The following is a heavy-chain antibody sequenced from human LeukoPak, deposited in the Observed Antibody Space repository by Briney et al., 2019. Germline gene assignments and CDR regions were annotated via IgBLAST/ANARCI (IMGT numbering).Heavy chain of an antibody. Sequence: GGSLRLSCAASGFAVSSNYMNWVRQAPGRGLEWVSVIYSGGNTYYADSVKGRFTISRDNSKNTVCLQMNSLRAEDTAVYYCAREYYYDSSGPFDYWGQGTLVTVSS. CDR3: AREYYYDSSGPFDY. CDR1: GFAVSSNY. J-gene: IGHJ4*02. V-gene: IGHV3-53*01. CDR2: IYSGGNT. D-gene: IGHD3-22*01.